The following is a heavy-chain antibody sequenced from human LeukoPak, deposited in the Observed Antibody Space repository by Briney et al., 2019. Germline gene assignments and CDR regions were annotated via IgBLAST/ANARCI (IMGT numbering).Heavy chain of an antibody. J-gene: IGHJ4*02. CDR2: INHSGST. Sequence: KASETLSLTCAVYGGSFSGYYWSWIRQPPGKGLEWIGEINHSGSTNYNPSHKSRVTISVDTSKNQFSLKLSSVTAADTAVYYCAREGGIAARGVDYWGQGTLVTVSS. CDR3: AREGGIAARGVDY. V-gene: IGHV4-34*01. CDR1: GGSFSGYY. D-gene: IGHD6-6*01.